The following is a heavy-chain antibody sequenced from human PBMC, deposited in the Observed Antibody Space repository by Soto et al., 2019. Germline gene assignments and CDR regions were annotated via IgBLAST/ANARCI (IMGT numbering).Heavy chain of an antibody. CDR3: AKDLGRGSSGVDY. CDR2: ISYDGINK. Sequence: QVQLVESGGGVVQPGRSLRLSCAASGFTFSNFGIHWVRQAPGKGLEWVAVISYDGINKYYEDSVRGRFTISRDNSKNTLYLQINSLRVDDMAVYYCAKDLGRGSSGVDYWGQGTLVTVSS. CDR1: GFTFSNFG. V-gene: IGHV3-30*18. J-gene: IGHJ4*02. D-gene: IGHD3-10*01.